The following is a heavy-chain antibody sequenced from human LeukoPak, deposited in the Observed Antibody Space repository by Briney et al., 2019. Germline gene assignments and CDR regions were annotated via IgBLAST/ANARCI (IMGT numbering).Heavy chain of an antibody. D-gene: IGHD2-15*01. CDR3: ATWGLIVVVVAGFDY. CDR1: GFTFSSYA. V-gene: IGHV3-23*01. Sequence: GGSLRLSCAASGFTFSSYAMSWVRQAPGEGLAWVSAISGSGGSTYYADSVKGRFTISRDNSKNTLYLQMNSLRAEDTAVYYCATWGLIVVVVAGFDYWGQGTLVTVSS. J-gene: IGHJ4*02. CDR2: ISGSGGST.